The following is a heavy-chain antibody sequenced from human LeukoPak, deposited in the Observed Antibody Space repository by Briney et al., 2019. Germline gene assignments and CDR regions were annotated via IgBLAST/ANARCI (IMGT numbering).Heavy chain of an antibody. CDR2: INHSGST. CDR3: ARDVVVVPAAIHYGMDV. J-gene: IGHJ6*02. D-gene: IGHD2-2*01. CDR1: GGSFSGYY. Sequence: SETLFLTCAVYGGSFSGYYWSWIRQPPGKGLEWIGEINHSGSTNYNPSLKSRVTISGDTSKNQFSLKLSSVTAADTAVYYCARDVVVVPAAIHYGMDVWGQGTTVTVSS. V-gene: IGHV4-34*01.